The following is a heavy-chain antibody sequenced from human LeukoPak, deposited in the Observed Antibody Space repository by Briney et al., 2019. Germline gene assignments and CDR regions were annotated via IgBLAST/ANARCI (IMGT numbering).Heavy chain of an antibody. CDR2: IKQDGSEK. CDR1: GFTFSSYW. Sequence: PGGSLRLSCAASGFTFSSYWMSWVRQAPGKGLEWVANIKQDGSEKYYVDSVKGRFTISRDNAKNSLYLQMNSLRAEDTAVYYCARGIGGATRGFDYWGQGTLVTVSS. V-gene: IGHV3-7*01. D-gene: IGHD1-26*01. J-gene: IGHJ4*02. CDR3: ARGIGGATRGFDY.